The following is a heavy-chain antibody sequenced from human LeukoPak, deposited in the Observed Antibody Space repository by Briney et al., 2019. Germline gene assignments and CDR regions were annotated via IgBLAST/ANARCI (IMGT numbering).Heavy chain of an antibody. CDR2: ISSSSSTI. D-gene: IGHD3-22*01. CDR1: GFIFSSYS. V-gene: IGHV3-48*01. J-gene: IGHJ4*02. CDR3: ARVLHKRNYDSSVYYGY. Sequence: GGSLRLSCAASGFIFSSYSMNWVRQAAGKGLEWVSYISSSSSTIYYADSVKGRFTISRDNAKDSLYLQMNSLRAEDTAVYYCARVLHKRNYDSSVYYGYWGQGTLVTVSS.